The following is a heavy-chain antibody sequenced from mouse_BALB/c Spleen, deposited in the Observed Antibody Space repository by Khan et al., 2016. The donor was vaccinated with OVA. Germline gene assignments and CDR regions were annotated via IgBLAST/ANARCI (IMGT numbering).Heavy chain of an antibody. CDR2: ISSTGST. J-gene: IGHJ4*01. Sequence: VQLKESGPGLVKPSQSLSLTCTVTGYSITSDYAWNWIRQFPGNKLEWMGYISSTGSTSYNPSFKSRISITRDTSKNQFFLHLNSVTTEDTSTYFFTRSLYYSDSYAMDYWGQGTSVTVSS. D-gene: IGHD2-13*01. V-gene: IGHV3-2*02. CDR3: TRSLYYSDSYAMDY. CDR1: GYSITSDYA.